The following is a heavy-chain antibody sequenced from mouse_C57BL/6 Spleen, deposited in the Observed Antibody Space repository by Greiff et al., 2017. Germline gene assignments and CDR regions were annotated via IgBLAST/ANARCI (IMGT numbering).Heavy chain of an antibody. V-gene: IGHV5-4*01. CDR3: AREGELGGYFDV. D-gene: IGHD4-1*01. CDR2: ISAGGSYT. CDR1: GFTFSSYA. J-gene: IGHJ1*03. Sequence: EVKLVESGGGLVKPGGSLKLSCAASGFTFSSYAMSWVRQTPEKRLEWVATISAGGSYTYYPDNVKGRFTISRDKAKNNLYLQMSHLKSEDTAMYYCAREGELGGYFDVWGTGTTVTVSS.